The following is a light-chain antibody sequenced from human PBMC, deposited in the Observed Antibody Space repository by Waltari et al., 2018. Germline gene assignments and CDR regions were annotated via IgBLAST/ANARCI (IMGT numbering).Light chain of an antibody. J-gene: IGLJ3*02. CDR2: DVS. CDR1: SSDVGGYNY. V-gene: IGLV2-14*03. Sequence: QSALTQPASVSGSPGQSITIPCTGTSSDVGGYNYVSWYQQHPGKAPKLMIYDVSNRPSGVSNRFSGSKSGNTASLTISGLQAEDEADYYCSSYTSSSRWVFGGGTKLTVL. CDR3: SSYTSSSRWV.